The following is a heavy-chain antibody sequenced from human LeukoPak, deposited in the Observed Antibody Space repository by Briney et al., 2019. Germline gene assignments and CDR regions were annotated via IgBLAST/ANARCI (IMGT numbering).Heavy chain of an antibody. J-gene: IGHJ4*02. CDR2: IIPIFGTA. V-gene: IGHV1-69*13. D-gene: IGHD6-13*01. CDR3: AKRMGPSIAAADLDY. CDR1: GGTFSSYA. Sequence: ASVKVSCKASGGTFSSYAISWVRQAPGQGLEWMGGIIPIFGTANYAQKFQGRVTITADESTSTAYMELSSLRSEDTAVYYCAKRMGPSIAAADLDYWGQGTLVTVSS.